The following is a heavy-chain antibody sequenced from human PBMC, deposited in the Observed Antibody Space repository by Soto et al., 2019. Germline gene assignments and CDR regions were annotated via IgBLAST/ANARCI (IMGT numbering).Heavy chain of an antibody. Sequence: LSLTCTVSGGSISSGDYYWSWIRQPPGKGLEWIGYIYYSGSTYYNPTLKSRVTISVDTSKNQFSLKLSSVTAADTAVYYCARDGMSPSATVVIIYYYYGMEVWGQGTTVTVS. V-gene: IGHV4-30-4*01. CDR1: GGSISSGDYY. CDR2: IYYSGST. D-gene: IGHD3-3*01. CDR3: ARDGMSPSATVVIIYYYYGMEV. J-gene: IGHJ6*02.